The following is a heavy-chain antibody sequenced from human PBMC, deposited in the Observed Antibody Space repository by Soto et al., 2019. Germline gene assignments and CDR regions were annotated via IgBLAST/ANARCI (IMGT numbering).Heavy chain of an antibody. V-gene: IGHV3-23*01. CDR1: GFTFRSYA. CDR3: AKGSGYSYGYTLWFDP. D-gene: IGHD5-18*01. J-gene: IGHJ5*02. CDR2: ISGSGGST. Sequence: EVQLLESGGGLVQPGGSLRLSCAASGFTFRSYAMSWVRQAPGKGLEWVSDISGSGGSTYYADSVKGRCTISRDNPKNTLYLKLNSLRADDTAVYYCAKGSGYSYGYTLWFDPWGQGTLVTVSS.